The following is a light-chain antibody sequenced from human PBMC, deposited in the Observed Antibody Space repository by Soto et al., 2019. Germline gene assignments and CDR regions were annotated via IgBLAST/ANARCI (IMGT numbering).Light chain of an antibody. V-gene: IGKV1-39*01. CDR2: AAS. J-gene: IGKJ1*01. CDR3: QQTYGTLTWT. CDR1: ESISTS. Sequence: DIQMTQSPSSLSAFVGDRVTITCRASESISTSLNWYQHKQGKAPKLLIFAASSLQSGVPSRFSGSGSGTEFTLTISSLQPEDFASYYCQQTYGTLTWTFGQGTKVDIK.